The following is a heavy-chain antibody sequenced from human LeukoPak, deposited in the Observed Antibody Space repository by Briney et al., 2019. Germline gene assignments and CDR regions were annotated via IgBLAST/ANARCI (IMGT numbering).Heavy chain of an antibody. D-gene: IGHD6-13*01. Sequence: SETLSLTCTVYGGSFSGYYWSWIRQPPGKGLEWIGEINHSGSTNYNPSLKSRVTISVDTSKNQFSLKLSSVTAADTAVYYCASHIAAAGTTSDYWGQGTLVTVSS. CDR1: GGSFSGYY. V-gene: IGHV4-34*01. CDR3: ASHIAAAGTTSDY. J-gene: IGHJ4*02. CDR2: INHSGST.